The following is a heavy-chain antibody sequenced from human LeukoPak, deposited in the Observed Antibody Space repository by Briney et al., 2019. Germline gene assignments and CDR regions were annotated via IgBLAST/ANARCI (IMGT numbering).Heavy chain of an antibody. CDR3: ARASDRLQPPDY. CDR1: GGSISSSSYY. CDR2: IYYSGST. V-gene: IGHV4-39*07. D-gene: IGHD4-11*01. J-gene: IGHJ4*02. Sequence: SETLSLTCTVSGGSISSSSYYWGWIRQPPGKGLEWIGSIYYSGSTYYNPSLKSRVTISVDTSKNQFSLKLSSVTAADTAMYYCARASDRLQPPDYWGQGTLVTVSS.